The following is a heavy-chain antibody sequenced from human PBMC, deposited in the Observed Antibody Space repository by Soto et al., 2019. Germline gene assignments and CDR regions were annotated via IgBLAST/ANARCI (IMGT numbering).Heavy chain of an antibody. D-gene: IGHD3-10*01. CDR2: XXHXGXX. J-gene: IGHJ4*02. CDR1: GGSITSGGYS. V-gene: IGHV4-30-2*05. CDR3: ARILMNYYRLDY. Sequence: SETLSLTCAVSGGSITSGGYSWGWIRQPXGQGLEWXGYXXHXGXXXYXXSLKGRVTISLDHSRNQFSLKLTSVTAADTAVYFCARILMNYYRLDYWGQGALVTASS.